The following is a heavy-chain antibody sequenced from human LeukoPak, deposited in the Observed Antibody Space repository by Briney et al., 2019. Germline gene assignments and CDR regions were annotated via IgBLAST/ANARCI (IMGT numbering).Heavy chain of an antibody. J-gene: IGHJ4*02. CDR3: ARDMGSYYAFDY. D-gene: IGHD1-26*01. CDR1: GFTFSSYS. V-gene: IGHV3-21*01. CDR2: ISSSSSYI. Sequence: GGSLRLSCASSGFTFSSYSMNWVRQAPGKGLEWVSSISSSSSYIYYADSVKGRFTISRDNAKNSLYLQMNSLRAEDTAVYYCARDMGSYYAFDYWGQGTLVTVSS.